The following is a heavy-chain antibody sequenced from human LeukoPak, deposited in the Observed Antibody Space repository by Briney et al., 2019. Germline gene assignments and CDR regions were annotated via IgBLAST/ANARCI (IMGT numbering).Heavy chain of an antibody. CDR1: GFTFNSYA. V-gene: IGHV3-23*01. CDR2: ISGSGGST. CDR3: AKAANYDILTGYYLDY. Sequence: GGSLRLSCAASGFTFNSYAMSWVRQAPGKGLEWVSAISGSGGSTYYADSVKGRFTISRDDSKNTLYLQMNSLRAEDTAVYYCAKAANYDILTGYYLDYWGQGTLVTVSS. D-gene: IGHD3-9*01. J-gene: IGHJ4*02.